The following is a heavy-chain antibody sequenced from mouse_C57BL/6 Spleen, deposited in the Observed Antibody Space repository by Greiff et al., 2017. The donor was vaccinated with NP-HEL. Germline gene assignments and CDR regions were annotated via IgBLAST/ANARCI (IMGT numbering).Heavy chain of an antibody. Sequence: QVQLQQSGAELARPGASVKMSCKASGYTFTSYTMHWVKQRPGQGLEWIGYINPSSGYTKYNQKFKDKATLTADKSSSTDYMQLSSLTSEDSAVYYCARSGGLRRGLDFDYWGQGTTLTVSS. V-gene: IGHV1-4*01. CDR3: ARSGGLRRGLDFDY. J-gene: IGHJ2*01. CDR1: GYTFTSYT. D-gene: IGHD2-2*01. CDR2: INPSSGYT.